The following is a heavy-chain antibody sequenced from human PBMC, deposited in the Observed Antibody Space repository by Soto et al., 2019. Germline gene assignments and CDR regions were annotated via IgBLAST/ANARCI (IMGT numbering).Heavy chain of an antibody. D-gene: IGHD6-19*01. CDR1: GGSISSYY. CDR2: NQNSGST. CDR3: ARESPSSGWCLDH. Sequence: SETLSLTCTVSGGSISSYYWSWIRLPPGKGLEWIGYNQNSGSTSYNLSLKSRVTISVDTSKNQFSLTLRSVTAADTAVYYCARESPSSGWCLDHWGQGTLVTVSS. V-gene: IGHV4-59*01. J-gene: IGHJ4*02.